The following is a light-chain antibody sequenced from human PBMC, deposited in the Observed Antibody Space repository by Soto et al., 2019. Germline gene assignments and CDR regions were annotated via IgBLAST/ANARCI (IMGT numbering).Light chain of an antibody. CDR3: LQRSDWPQFT. Sequence: EIVLTQSPATLSLSPGERATLSCRASQTIYRYLAWYQQKPGQAPRLLIYDASNRATGIPVRFSGSGSGTDFTLTISSLEPEDFAVYYCLQRSDWPQFTFGQGTRLEIK. V-gene: IGKV3-11*01. J-gene: IGKJ5*01. CDR1: QTIYRY. CDR2: DAS.